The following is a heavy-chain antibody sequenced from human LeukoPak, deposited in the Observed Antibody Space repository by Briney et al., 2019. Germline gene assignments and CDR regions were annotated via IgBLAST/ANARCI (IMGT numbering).Heavy chain of an antibody. CDR1: GFTFSSYW. J-gene: IGHJ4*02. CDR2: IKQDGSEK. Sequence: GGSLRLSCAASGFTFSSYWMSWVRQAPGKGLEWVANIKQDGSEKYYVDSVKGRFTISRDNAKNSLYLQMNSLRAEDTAVYYCARRRAITMVQGFSFGYWGQGTLVTVSS. D-gene: IGHD3-10*01. V-gene: IGHV3-7*01. CDR3: ARRRAITMVQGFSFGY.